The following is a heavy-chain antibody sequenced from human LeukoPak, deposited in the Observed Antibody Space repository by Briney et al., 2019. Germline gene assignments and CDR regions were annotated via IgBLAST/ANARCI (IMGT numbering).Heavy chain of an antibody. CDR1: GGSISSGGYY. CDR3: ARDKATVVTPHWFDP. D-gene: IGHD4-23*01. J-gene: IGHJ5*02. Sequence: PSETLSLTCTGSGGSISSGGYYWSWIRQHPGTGLEWIGYIYYSGSTYYNPSLKSRVTISVDTSKNQFSLKLSSVTAADTAVYYCARDKATVVTPHWFDPWGQGTLVTVSS. V-gene: IGHV4-31*03. CDR2: IYYSGST.